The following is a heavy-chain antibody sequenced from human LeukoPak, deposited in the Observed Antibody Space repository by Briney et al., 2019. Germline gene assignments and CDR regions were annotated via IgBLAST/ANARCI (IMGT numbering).Heavy chain of an antibody. CDR3: ARARGSGSPYFDY. Sequence: GGSLRLSCAASGFTLRTYGMHWVRQAPGKGLEWVAFIQNDESNKYYADSVKGRFTISRDNSKNTLYLQMNSLRAEDTAVYYCARARGSGSPYFDYWGQETLVTVSS. D-gene: IGHD3-10*01. V-gene: IGHV3-30*02. CDR1: GFTLRTYG. J-gene: IGHJ4*02. CDR2: IQNDESNK.